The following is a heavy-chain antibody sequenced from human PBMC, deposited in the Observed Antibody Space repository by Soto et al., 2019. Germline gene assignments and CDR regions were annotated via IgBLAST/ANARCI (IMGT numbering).Heavy chain of an antibody. V-gene: IGHV3-15*01. D-gene: IGHD3-10*01. CDR1: GFTFSRYW. CDR3: TPTYYYASGSSNPENWFDP. J-gene: IGHJ5*02. CDR2: IKSKTDGGTT. Sequence: GGSPRLSCAASGFTFSRYWMHWVRQAPGKGLEWVGRIKSKTDGGTTDYAAPVEGRFTISKDDSKNTLYLQINSLKTEDTAVYYCTPTYYYASGSSNPENWFDPWGQGTLVTVPQ.